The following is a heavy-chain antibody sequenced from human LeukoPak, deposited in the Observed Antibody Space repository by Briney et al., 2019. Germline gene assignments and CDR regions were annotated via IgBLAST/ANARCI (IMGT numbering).Heavy chain of an antibody. CDR1: GYSFTSYW. J-gene: IGHJ4*02. Sequence: GESLKISCKGSGYSFTSYWIGWVRQMPGKGLEWMGIIYPGDSDTRCSPSFQGQVTISADKSISTAYLQWSSLKASDTAMYYCALGTEEQWLVRGYFDYWGQGTLVTVSS. CDR2: IYPGDSDT. D-gene: IGHD6-19*01. CDR3: ALGTEEQWLVRGYFDY. V-gene: IGHV5-51*01.